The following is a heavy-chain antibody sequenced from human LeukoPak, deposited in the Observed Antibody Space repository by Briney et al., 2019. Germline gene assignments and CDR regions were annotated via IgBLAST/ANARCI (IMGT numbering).Heavy chain of an antibody. J-gene: IGHJ4*02. CDR1: GGSISSSSYY. V-gene: IGHV4-39*01. CDR2: IYYSGST. Sequence: PSETLSLTCTVSGGSISSSSYYWGWIRQPPGKGLEWIGSIYYSGSTYYNPSLKSRVTISVDTSKNQFSLKLSSVTAADTAAYYCARGAHDYSNSGLDYWGQGTLVTVSS. D-gene: IGHD4-11*01. CDR3: ARGAHDYSNSGLDY.